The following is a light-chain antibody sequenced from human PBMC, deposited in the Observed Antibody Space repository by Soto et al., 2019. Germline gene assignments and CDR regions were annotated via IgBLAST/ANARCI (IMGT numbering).Light chain of an antibody. Sequence: DIQMTQAPSILSASVGDRVTITCRASQSFSSWFDWYQQKPGKAPKVLIYKASTWDSGVPSNFSGSGSGTDFTLTISSLQPEDVATYYCQQYNSYPRTFGQGTKVDVK. CDR3: QQYNSYPRT. CDR1: QSFSSW. CDR2: KAS. J-gene: IGKJ1*01. V-gene: IGKV1-5*03.